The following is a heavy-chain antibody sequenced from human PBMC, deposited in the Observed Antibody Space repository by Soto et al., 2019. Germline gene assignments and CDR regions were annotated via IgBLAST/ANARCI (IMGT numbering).Heavy chain of an antibody. CDR3: TTDQLRYFDWLSALDAFDT. J-gene: IGHJ3*02. V-gene: IGHV3-15*01. CDR1: GFTFSNAW. D-gene: IGHD3-9*01. CDR2: IKSKTDGGTT. Sequence: PGGSLRLSCAASGFTFSNAWMSWVRQAPWKGLEWVGRIKSKTDGGTTDYAAPVKGRFTISRDDSKNTLYLQMNSLKTEDTAVYYCTTDQLRYFDWLSALDAFDTWGQGTMVTVSS.